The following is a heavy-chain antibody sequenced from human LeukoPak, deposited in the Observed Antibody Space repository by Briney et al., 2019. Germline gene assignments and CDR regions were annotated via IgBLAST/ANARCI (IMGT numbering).Heavy chain of an antibody. V-gene: IGHV5-51*01. CDR2: IQPADSQT. CDR1: RYRFTTYW. Sequence: GESLQISCMGSRYRFTTYWIDWVRQVPGKGLEWMGLIQPADSQTRYNPSFQGQVTLSDDKSINTAYLQWSSLRPTDTAIYYCARRLRTGGFDIWGQGTEVTVSS. J-gene: IGHJ3*02. D-gene: IGHD1-1*01. CDR3: ARRLRTGGFDI.